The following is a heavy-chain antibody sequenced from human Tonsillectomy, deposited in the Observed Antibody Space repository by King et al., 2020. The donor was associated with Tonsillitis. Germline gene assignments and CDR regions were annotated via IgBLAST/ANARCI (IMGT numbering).Heavy chain of an antibody. J-gene: IGHJ4*02. CDR1: GFTFSDHY. CDR2: TRHKANSYTT. V-gene: IGHV3-72*01. CDR3: TRVGPGWLPNDY. D-gene: IGHD5-24*01. Sequence: VQLVESGGGLVQPGGSLRLSCAASGFTFSDHYMDWVRQAPGKGLEWVGRTRHKANSYTTEYAASVKGRFTISRDESKSSLYLDMNSLRTEDTAVYYCTRVGPGWLPNDYWGQGTLVTVSS.